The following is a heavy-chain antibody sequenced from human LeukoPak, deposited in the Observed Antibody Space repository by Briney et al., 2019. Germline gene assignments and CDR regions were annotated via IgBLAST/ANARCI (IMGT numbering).Heavy chain of an antibody. CDR3: TRAIIVGATLVRGVDY. Sequence: GGSLRLSCTASGFTFGDYAMSWFRQAPGKGLEWVGFIRSKAYGGTTEYAASVKGRFTISRDDSKSIAYLQMNSLKTEDTAVYYCTRAIIVGATLVRGVDYWGQGTLVTVSS. V-gene: IGHV3-49*03. CDR1: GFTFGDYA. CDR2: IRSKAYGGTT. J-gene: IGHJ4*02. D-gene: IGHD1-26*01.